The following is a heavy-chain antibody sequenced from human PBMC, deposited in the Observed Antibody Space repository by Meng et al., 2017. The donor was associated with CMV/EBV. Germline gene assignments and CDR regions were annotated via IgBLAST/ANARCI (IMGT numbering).Heavy chain of an antibody. J-gene: IGHJ4*02. CDR3: ARQGGGDWGDY. Sequence: SETLSLTCTVSGGSISSSSYYWGWIRQPPGKGLEWTGSIYYSGSTYYNPSLKSRVTISVDTSKNQFSLKLSSVTAADTAVYYCARQGGGDWGDYWGQGTLVTVSS. CDR1: GGSISSSSYY. CDR2: IYYSGST. D-gene: IGHD3-16*01. V-gene: IGHV4-39*01.